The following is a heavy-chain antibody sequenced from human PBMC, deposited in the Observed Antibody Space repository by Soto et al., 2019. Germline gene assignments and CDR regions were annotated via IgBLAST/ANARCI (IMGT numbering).Heavy chain of an antibody. J-gene: IGHJ4*02. CDR2: ISYDGSNK. V-gene: IGHV3-30*18. CDR1: GFTFSSYG. CDR3: AKGAINVLRFLEWLLLLDY. D-gene: IGHD3-3*01. Sequence: GGSLRLSCAASGFTFSSYGMHWVRQAPGKGLEWVAVISYDGSNKYYADSVKGRFTISRDNSKNTLYLQMNSLRAEDTAVYYCAKGAINVLRFLEWLLLLDYWGQGTLVTVSS.